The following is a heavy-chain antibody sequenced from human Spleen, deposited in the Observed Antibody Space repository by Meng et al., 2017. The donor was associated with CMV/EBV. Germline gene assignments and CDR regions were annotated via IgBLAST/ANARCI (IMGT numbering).Heavy chain of an antibody. V-gene: IGHV4-61*01. J-gene: IGHJ5*02. CDR2: IYYTGSS. CDR1: GSYC. CDR3: ARDTWNDVLTGYSYGGWFDP. D-gene: IGHD3-9*01. Sequence: GSYCWTWIRQPPGKGLEWIGYIYYTGSSNYSPSFKSRVTMSINRSKNQFSLKLNSVTAADTAVYYCARDTWNDVLTGYSYGGWFDPWDQGTLVTVS.